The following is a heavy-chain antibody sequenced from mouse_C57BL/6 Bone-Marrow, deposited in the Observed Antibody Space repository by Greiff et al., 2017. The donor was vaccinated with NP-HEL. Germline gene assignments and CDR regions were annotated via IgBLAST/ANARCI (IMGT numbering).Heavy chain of an antibody. CDR3: ARELEMAY. Sequence: EVHLVESGGGLVKPGGSLKLSCAASGFTFSDYGMHWVRQAPEKGLEWVAYISSGSSTIYYADTVKGRFTISRDNAKNTLFLQMTSLRSEDTAMYYCARELEMAYWGQGTLVTVSA. J-gene: IGHJ3*01. D-gene: IGHD1-3*01. V-gene: IGHV5-17*01. CDR1: GFTFSDYG. CDR2: ISSGSSTI.